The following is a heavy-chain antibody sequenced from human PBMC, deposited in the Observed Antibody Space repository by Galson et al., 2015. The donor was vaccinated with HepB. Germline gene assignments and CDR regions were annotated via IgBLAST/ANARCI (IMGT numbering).Heavy chain of an antibody. D-gene: IGHD6-19*01. J-gene: IGHJ4*02. CDR3: AKEERVAGPSGFDY. CDR1: GYTFTSYA. Sequence: SVKVSCKASGYTFTSYAMHWVRQAPGQRLEWMGWINAGNGNTKYSQKFQGRVTITRDTSASTAYMELSSLRSEDTAVYYCAKEERVAGPSGFDYWGQGTLVTVSS. V-gene: IGHV1-3*01. CDR2: INAGNGNT.